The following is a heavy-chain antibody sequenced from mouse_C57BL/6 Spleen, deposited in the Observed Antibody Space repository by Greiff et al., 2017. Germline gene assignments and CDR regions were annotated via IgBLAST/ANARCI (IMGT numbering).Heavy chain of an antibody. D-gene: IGHD2-3*01. CDR2: ISYDGSN. V-gene: IGHV3-6*01. CDR3: AREGEDGYYGFAY. J-gene: IGHJ3*01. Sequence: EVQVVESGPGLVKPSQSLSLTCSVTGYSITSGYYWNWIRQFPGNKLEWMGYISYDGSNNYNPSLKNRISITRDTSKNQFFLKLNSVTTEDTATYYCAREGEDGYYGFAYWGQGTLVTVSA. CDR1: GYSITSGYY.